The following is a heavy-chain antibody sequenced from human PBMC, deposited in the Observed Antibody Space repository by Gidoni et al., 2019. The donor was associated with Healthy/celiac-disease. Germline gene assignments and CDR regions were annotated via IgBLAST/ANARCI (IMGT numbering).Heavy chain of an antibody. CDR1: GFTFSSYA. CDR3: ARDHEPDYGDYRGYWYFDL. V-gene: IGHV3-30*01. J-gene: IGHJ2*01. Sequence: QVQLVESGGGVVQPGRSLRLSCAASGFTFSSYAMHWVRQAPGKGLEWVAVISYDGSNKYYADSVKGRFTISRDNSKNTLYLQMNSLRAEDTAVYYCARDHEPDYGDYRGYWYFDLWGRGTLVTVSS. D-gene: IGHD4-17*01. CDR2: ISYDGSNK.